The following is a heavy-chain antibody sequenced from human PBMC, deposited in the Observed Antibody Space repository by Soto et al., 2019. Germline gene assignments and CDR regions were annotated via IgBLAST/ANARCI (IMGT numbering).Heavy chain of an antibody. D-gene: IGHD6-19*01. Sequence: QVQLVESGGGVVQPGRTLRLSCVASGFTFSSSGMHWVRQAPGKGLEWVAVISYNGSNKYYADSVKGRFTISRDNSGNTLYLQMNSLRAEDTAVYYCARDRVAVTGPFDYWGQGTLVSVSS. CDR3: ARDRVAVTGPFDY. CDR1: GFTFSSSG. V-gene: IGHV3-30*03. J-gene: IGHJ4*02. CDR2: ISYNGSNK.